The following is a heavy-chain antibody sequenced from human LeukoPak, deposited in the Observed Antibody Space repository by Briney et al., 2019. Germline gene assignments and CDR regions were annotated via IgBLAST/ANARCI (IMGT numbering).Heavy chain of an antibody. CDR2: ISGSGGST. V-gene: IGHV3-23*01. D-gene: IGHD6-19*01. Sequence: GGSLRLSCAASGFTFSSYGMSWVRQAPGKGLEWVSAISGSGGSTYYADSVKGRFTISRDNSKNTLYLQMNSLRVEDTAVYYCAKDVGAVAGTGYYFDYWGQGTLVTVSS. CDR3: AKDVGAVAGTGYYFDY. CDR1: GFTFSSYG. J-gene: IGHJ4*02.